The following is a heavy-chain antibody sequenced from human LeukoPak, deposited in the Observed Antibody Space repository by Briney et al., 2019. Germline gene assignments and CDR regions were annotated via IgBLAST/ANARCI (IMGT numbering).Heavy chain of an antibody. V-gene: IGHV4-39*01. D-gene: IGHD6-19*01. CDR3: ARRIAVAGTVYFDY. J-gene: IGHJ4*02. Sequence: PSETLSLTCTVSGGSISSSSYYWGWIRQPPGTGLEWIGSIYYSGSTYYNPSLKSRVTISVDTSKNQFSLKLSSVTAADTAVYYCARRIAVAGTVYFDYWGQGTLVTVSS. CDR1: GGSISSSSYY. CDR2: IYYSGST.